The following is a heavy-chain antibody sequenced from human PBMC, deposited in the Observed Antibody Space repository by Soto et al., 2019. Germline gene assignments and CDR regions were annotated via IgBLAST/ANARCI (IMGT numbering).Heavy chain of an antibody. CDR1: GFNINYYA. D-gene: IGHD3-10*01. CDR3: AKGSQFYYMDV. J-gene: IGHJ6*03. CDR2: ISRNSDII. V-gene: IGHV3-9*01. Sequence: EVQLVESGGGLAQPGRSLRLSCAASGFNINYYAMHWVRQAPGKGLEWVSGISRNSDIIGYADSVKGRFTISRDNAKNSLYLQMNSLRAEDTALYYCAKGSQFYYMDVWGQGTTVTVSS.